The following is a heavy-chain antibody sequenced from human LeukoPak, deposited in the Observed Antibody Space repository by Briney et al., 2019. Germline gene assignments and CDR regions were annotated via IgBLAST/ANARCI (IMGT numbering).Heavy chain of an antibody. CDR1: GYTFTSYG. J-gene: IGHJ4*02. D-gene: IGHD6-19*01. CDR2: ISAYNGNT. Sequence: ASVKVSCKASGYTFTSYGISWVRQAPGQGLEWMGWISAYNGNTNYAQKLQGRVTMTTDTSTSTAYMELRSLRSDDTAVYYCARARYSSGLYYFDYWGQGTLDTVPS. V-gene: IGHV1-18*01. CDR3: ARARYSSGLYYFDY.